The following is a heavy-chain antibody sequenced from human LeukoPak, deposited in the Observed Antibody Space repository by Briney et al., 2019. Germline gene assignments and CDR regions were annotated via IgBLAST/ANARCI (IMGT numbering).Heavy chain of an antibody. J-gene: IGHJ4*02. CDR2: INAGNGNT. D-gene: IGHD2-8*01. CDR1: GYTFTSYA. Sequence: ASVKVSCKASGYTFTSYAVHWVRQAPGQRLEWMGWINAGNGNTKYSQKFQGRVTITRDTSASTAYMELSSLRSEDTAVYYCARFREKYCTNGVCYGQFYGFDYWGQGTLVTVSS. CDR3: ARFREKYCTNGVCYGQFYGFDY. V-gene: IGHV1-3*01.